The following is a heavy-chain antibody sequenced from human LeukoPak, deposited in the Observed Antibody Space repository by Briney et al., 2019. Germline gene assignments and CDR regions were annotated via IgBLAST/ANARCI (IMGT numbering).Heavy chain of an antibody. CDR1: GFTFSSYS. V-gene: IGHV3-21*01. Sequence: GGSLRLSCAASGFTFSSYSMNWVRQAPGKGLEWVSSISSSSSYIYYADSVKGRFTISRDNAKNSLYLQMNSLRAEDTAVYYCARDERPPYYDILTGYYSRGYYYYGMDVWGQGTTVTLSS. D-gene: IGHD3-9*01. J-gene: IGHJ6*02. CDR3: ARDERPPYYDILTGYYSRGYYYYGMDV. CDR2: ISSSSSYI.